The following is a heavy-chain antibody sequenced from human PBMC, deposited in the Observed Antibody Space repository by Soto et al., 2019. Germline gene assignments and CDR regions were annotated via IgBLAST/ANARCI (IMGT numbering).Heavy chain of an antibody. D-gene: IGHD3-10*01. CDR2: ISGSGGST. J-gene: IGHJ4*02. CDR3: ANTPPHRYYYGSGSYYDY. CDR1: GFTFSSYA. V-gene: IGHV3-23*01. Sequence: GGSLRLSCAASGFTFSSYAMSWVRQAPGKGLEWVSAISGSGGSTYYADSVKGRFTISRDNSKNTLYLQMNSLRAEDTAVYYCANTPPHRYYYGSGSYYDYWGQGTLVTVSS.